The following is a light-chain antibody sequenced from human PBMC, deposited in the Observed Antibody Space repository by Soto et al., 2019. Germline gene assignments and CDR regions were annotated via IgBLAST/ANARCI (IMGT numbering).Light chain of an antibody. Sequence: EIVMTQSPATLSVSPGERATLSCRASQSVSSSLGWYQQKPGQAPRLLIYDASTRATGIPARFSGSGSGTEFTLTISSLQSEDFAVYYCQQYINWPRTFGQGTKVEIK. CDR3: QQYINWPRT. V-gene: IGKV3-15*01. J-gene: IGKJ1*01. CDR1: QSVSSS. CDR2: DAS.